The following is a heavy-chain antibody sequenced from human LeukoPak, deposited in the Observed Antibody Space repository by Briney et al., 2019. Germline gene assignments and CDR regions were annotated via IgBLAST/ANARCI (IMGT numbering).Heavy chain of an antibody. V-gene: IGHV1-2*02. CDR2: INPNSGGT. Sequence: GASVKVSCKASGYTFTGYYMHWVRQAPGQGLEWMGWINPNSGGTNYAQKFQGRVTMTRDTSISTAYMGLSRLRSDDTAVYYCARWPYCSSTSCYERYYYGMDVWGQGTTVTVSS. D-gene: IGHD2-2*01. CDR3: ARWPYCSSTSCYERYYYGMDV. CDR1: GYTFTGYY. J-gene: IGHJ6*02.